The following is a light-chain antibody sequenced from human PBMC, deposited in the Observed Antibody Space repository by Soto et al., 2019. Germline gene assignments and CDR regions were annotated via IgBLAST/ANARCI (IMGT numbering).Light chain of an antibody. J-gene: IGKJ1*01. CDR2: GAS. CDR1: QNVSSN. V-gene: IGKV3-15*01. Sequence: EVVMTQSPDTLSVSPGERATLSCRASQNVSSNLAWYQQKLGQAPRLLIYGASTRATDIPPRFSGSGSGTEFTLTISSLQSEDFAVYYCQQRSNWRTWTFGQGTKVDIK. CDR3: QQRSNWRTWT.